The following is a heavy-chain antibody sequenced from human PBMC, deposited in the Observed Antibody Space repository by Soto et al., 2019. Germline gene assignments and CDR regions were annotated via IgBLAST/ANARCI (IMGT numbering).Heavy chain of an antibody. J-gene: IGHJ4*02. Sequence: GSLRLSCAASGFTFSSYAMSWVRQAPRKGLEWVSAISGSGGSTYYADSVKGRFTISRDNSKNTLYLQMNSLRAEDTAVYYCAKDEASIAAPSSYFDYWGQGTLVTVSS. CDR2: ISGSGGST. CDR3: AKDEASIAAPSSYFDY. D-gene: IGHD6-6*01. CDR1: GFTFSSYA. V-gene: IGHV3-23*01.